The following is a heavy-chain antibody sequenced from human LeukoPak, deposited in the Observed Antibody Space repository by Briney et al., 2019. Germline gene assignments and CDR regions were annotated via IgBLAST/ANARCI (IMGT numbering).Heavy chain of an antibody. D-gene: IGHD3-10*01. J-gene: IGHJ4*02. CDR1: GISLSNHA. CDR3: AKRGVVIRGILVIGYHQEAYHYDF. V-gene: IGHV3-23*01. Sequence: GGSLRLSCVVSGISLSNHAMTWVRQAPGKGLEWVSYISERGGSTTYADSVKGRFTISRDTSSNTLYLQMNNLRAEDTAVYFCAKRGVVIRGILVIGYHQEAYHYDFWGQGVLVTVSS. CDR2: ISERGGST.